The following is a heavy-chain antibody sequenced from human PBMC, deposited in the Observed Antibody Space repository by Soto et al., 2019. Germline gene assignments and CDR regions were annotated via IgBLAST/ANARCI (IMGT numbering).Heavy chain of an antibody. D-gene: IGHD3-22*01. Sequence: QVQLQESGPGLVKPSETLSLTCSVSGDSIRSYYWCWIRQPPGKGLEWIGCIYYSGTTNYNPSLNRRVTLSTNSTQSHFSLEFRSGTAAHAAVEYCETSYDANQAPFDRWG. CDR2: IYYSGTT. V-gene: IGHV4-59*01. CDR1: GDSIRSYY. J-gene: IGHJ6*01. CDR3: ETSYDANQAPFDR.